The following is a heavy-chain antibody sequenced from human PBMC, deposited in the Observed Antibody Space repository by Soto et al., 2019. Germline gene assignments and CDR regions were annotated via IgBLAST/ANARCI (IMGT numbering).Heavy chain of an antibody. J-gene: IGHJ6*02. CDR3: AKDDSGSGSFNYYYYGMDV. Sequence: GGSLRLSCAASGFTFSSYAMSWVRQAPGKGLEWVSAISGSGGSTYYADSVKGRFTISRDNSKNTLYLQMNSLRAEDTAVYYCAKDDSGSGSFNYYYYGMDVWGQGTTVTVSS. CDR1: GFTFSSYA. V-gene: IGHV3-23*01. CDR2: ISGSGGST. D-gene: IGHD3-10*01.